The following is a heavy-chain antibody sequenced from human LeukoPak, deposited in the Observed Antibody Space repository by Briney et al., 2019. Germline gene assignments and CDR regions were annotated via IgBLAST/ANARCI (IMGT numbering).Heavy chain of an antibody. D-gene: IGHD3-22*01. J-gene: IGHJ4*02. CDR1: GGSISSSSYY. CDR3: ARDSGYYDSPLILGY. Sequence: SETLSLTCTVSGGSISSSSYYWGWLRQPPGKGLECIASIYYTGSTYYNPSLKRRVTISVDTSKNQFSLKLSSVTAADTAVYYCARDSGYYDSPLILGYWGQGTLVTVSS. CDR2: IYYTGST. V-gene: IGHV4-39*07.